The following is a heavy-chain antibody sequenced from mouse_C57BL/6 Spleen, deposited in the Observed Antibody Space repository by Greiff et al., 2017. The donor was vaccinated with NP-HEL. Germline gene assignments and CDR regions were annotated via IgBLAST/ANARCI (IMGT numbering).Heavy chain of an antibody. CDR2: IYPGDGDT. J-gene: IGHJ3*01. CDR3: ARHEERYYYGSSFWFAY. D-gene: IGHD1-1*01. Sequence: QVQLQQSGAELVKPGASVKISCKASGYAFSSYWMNWVKQRPGKGLEWIGQIYPGDGDTNYNGKFKGKATLTADKSSSTAYMQLSSLTSEDSAVYFCARHEERYYYGSSFWFAYWGQGTLVTVSA. CDR1: GYAFSSYW. V-gene: IGHV1-80*01.